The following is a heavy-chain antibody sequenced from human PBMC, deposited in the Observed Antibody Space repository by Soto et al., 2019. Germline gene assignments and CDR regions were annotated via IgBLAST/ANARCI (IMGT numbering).Heavy chain of an antibody. D-gene: IGHD2-15*01. J-gene: IGHJ4*02. CDR3: ARRSGGRCYNY. CDR1: GGAVYADGYY. V-gene: IGHV4-39*01. CDR2: IYYSGST. Sequence: QLQLQESGPGLVKPLETLSLICTVSGGAVYADGYYWGWIRQPPGKGLEWIGNIYYSGSTYYNPSLKSRVTISIDTSNNQFSLKMNSVTNADTAVYDCARRSGGRCYNYWGQGTLVTVSS.